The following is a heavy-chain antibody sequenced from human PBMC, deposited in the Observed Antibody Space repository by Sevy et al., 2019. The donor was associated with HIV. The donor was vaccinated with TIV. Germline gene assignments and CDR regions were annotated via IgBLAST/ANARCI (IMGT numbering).Heavy chain of an antibody. CDR3: SRVARGYSYGPDY. V-gene: IGHV3-7*03. CDR1: GFTFSSYW. CDR2: IKQEGSEK. J-gene: IGHJ4*02. D-gene: IGHD5-18*01. Sequence: GGSLRLSCAASGFTFSSYWMNWVHQAPGKGLEWVANIKQEGSEKYYVNSVKGRFTISRDNAKNSLYLQMNSLRAEDTDVYDCSRVARGYSYGPDYWGQGTLVTVSS.